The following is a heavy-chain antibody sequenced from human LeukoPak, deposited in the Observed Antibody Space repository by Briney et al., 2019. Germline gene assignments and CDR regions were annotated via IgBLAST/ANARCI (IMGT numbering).Heavy chain of an antibody. CDR3: ARYHDTLTGYYPVDY. V-gene: IGHV1-18*01. CDR2: ISAYNGNT. CDR1: GYTFTSYG. Sequence: ASVKVSCKASGYTFTSYGISWVRQAPGQGLEWMGWISAYNGNTNYAQKLQGRVTMTTDTSTSTAYMELRSLRSDDTAVYYCARYHDTLTGYYPVDYWGQGTLVTVSS. D-gene: IGHD3-9*01. J-gene: IGHJ4*02.